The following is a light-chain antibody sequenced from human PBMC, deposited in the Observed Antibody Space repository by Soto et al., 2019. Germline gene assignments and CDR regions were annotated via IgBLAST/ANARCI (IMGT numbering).Light chain of an antibody. CDR1: QSVSNRY. Sequence: EIVLTQSPGTLSLSPVQRATLACMASQSVSNRYLAWYQQKPGQAPRLLIYGASSRATGVPDRISGSGSGTDFALTINRLEAEDFAVYYCQQYASSPWTFGQGTKVDI. CDR2: GAS. V-gene: IGKV3-20*01. CDR3: QQYASSPWT. J-gene: IGKJ1*01.